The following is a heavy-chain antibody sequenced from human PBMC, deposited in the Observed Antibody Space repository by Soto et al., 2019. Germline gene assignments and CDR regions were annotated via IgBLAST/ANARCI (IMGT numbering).Heavy chain of an antibody. Sequence: QVQLQQWGAGLLKPSETLSLTCAVYGGSFSGYYWSWIRQPPGKGLEWIGEINHSGSTNYNPALKSRVTISVDTSKHKFSLKLSFVAAADTAVYYCASARGGGVVYRVDYWCQGTLVTVSS. D-gene: IGHD3-3*01. V-gene: IGHV4-34*01. CDR2: INHSGST. J-gene: IGHJ4*02. CDR1: GGSFSGYY. CDR3: ASARGGGVVYRVDY.